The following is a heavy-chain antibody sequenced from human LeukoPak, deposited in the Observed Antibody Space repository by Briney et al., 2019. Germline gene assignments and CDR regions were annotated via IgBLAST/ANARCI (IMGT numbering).Heavy chain of an antibody. V-gene: IGHV3-30*18. Sequence: GGSLRLSCAASGFTFSSYGMHWVRQAPGKGLEWVAVISYDGSNKYYADSVKGRFTISRDNSKNTLYLQMNSLRAEDTAVYYCAKDDDIRGGYGMDVWGRGTTVTVPS. J-gene: IGHJ6*02. CDR2: ISYDGSNK. CDR3: AKDDDIRGGYGMDV. D-gene: IGHD1-1*01. CDR1: GFTFSSYG.